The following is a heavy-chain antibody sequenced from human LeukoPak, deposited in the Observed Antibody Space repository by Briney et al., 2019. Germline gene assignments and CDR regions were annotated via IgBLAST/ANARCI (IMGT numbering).Heavy chain of an antibody. CDR1: GFTFSNYY. CDR3: ATFGFDWNLGY. CDR2: INSDGRDR. V-gene: IGHV3-74*01. D-gene: IGHD3-9*01. J-gene: IGHJ4*02. Sequence: EGSLRLSCAASGFTFSNYYVHWVRQPPGRGLVWVSRINSDGRDRGYVDSVKGRFTISRDNAKNTVYLQMNSLRAEDTAVYYCATFGFDWNLGYWGQGTLVTVSS.